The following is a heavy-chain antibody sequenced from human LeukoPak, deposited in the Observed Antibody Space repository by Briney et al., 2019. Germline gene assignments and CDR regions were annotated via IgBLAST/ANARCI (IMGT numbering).Heavy chain of an antibody. CDR1: GFTFSRYA. V-gene: IGHV3-23*01. J-gene: IGHJ4*02. CDR3: TKRGGDGYYYADY. Sequence: GGSLRLSCAASGFTFSRYAMSWVRQAPGKGLERVSVITGSGGDAYYADSVKGRFTISRDNSKNTLYLQMTSLRAEDTAVYYCTKRGGDGYYYADYWGQGTLVTVSS. D-gene: IGHD5-24*01. CDR2: ITGSGGDA.